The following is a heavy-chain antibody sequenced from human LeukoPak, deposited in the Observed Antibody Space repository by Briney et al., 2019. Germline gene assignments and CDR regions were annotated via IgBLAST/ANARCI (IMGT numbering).Heavy chain of an antibody. CDR1: GGSISSSSYY. CDR2: IYYSGST. V-gene: IGHV4-39*07. Sequence: PSETLSLTCTVSGGSISSSSYYWGWIRQPPGKGLEWIGSIYYSGSTYYNPSLKGRVNISVDTSKNQFSLKLSSVTAADTAVYYCAREAAAAGDYWGQGTLVTVSS. D-gene: IGHD6-13*01. CDR3: AREAAAAGDY. J-gene: IGHJ4*02.